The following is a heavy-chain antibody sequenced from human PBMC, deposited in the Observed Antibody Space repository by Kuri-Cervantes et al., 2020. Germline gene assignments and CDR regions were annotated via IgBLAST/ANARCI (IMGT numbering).Heavy chain of an antibody. V-gene: IGHV4-59*12. D-gene: IGHD5-24*01. CDR1: GGSISSYY. CDR3: ARGGYNSYYYYGMDV. J-gene: IGHJ6*02. Sequence: SETLSLTCTVSGGSISSYYWSWIRQPPGKGLEWIGYIYYSGSTYYNPSLKSRVTISVDTSKNQFSLKLSSVTAADTAVYYCARGGYNSYYYYGMDVWGQGTTVTVSS. CDR2: IYYSGST.